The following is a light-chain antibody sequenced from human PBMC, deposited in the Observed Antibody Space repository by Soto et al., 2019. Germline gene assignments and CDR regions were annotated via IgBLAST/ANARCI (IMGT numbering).Light chain of an antibody. CDR3: QQSDDLPYA. CDR1: RNFPSY. CDR2: DAS. J-gene: IGKJ2*01. Sequence: IQRPSLHSWLPVLEGAGATFIARPLRNFPSYLNCYQQTPGKAPKLLIYDASSLETGVPPRFSGSGSGTYFTFTISSLQPEDLATYYCQQSDDLPYAFGQGTKLEIK. V-gene: IGKV1-33*01.